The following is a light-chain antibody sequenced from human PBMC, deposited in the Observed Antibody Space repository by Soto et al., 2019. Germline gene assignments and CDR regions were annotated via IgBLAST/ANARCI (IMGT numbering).Light chain of an antibody. CDR3: TSYAGGNNV. J-gene: IGLJ1*01. CDR2: EVN. Sequence: QSALTQPPSASGSPGQSVTISCTGTSSDVGGYNYVSWYQQHPGKVPKLMVYEVNKRPSGVPDRFSGSKSCNTASLTVSGHQAEDEADYYCTSYAGGNNVFGTGTKLTVL. CDR1: SSDVGGYNY. V-gene: IGLV2-8*01.